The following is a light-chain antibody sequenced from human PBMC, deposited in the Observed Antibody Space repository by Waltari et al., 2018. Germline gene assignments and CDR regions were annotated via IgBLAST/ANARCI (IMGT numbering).Light chain of an antibody. V-gene: IGKV2-30*02. J-gene: IGKJ1*01. CDR1: QSLVHSDGNTY. CDR2: KVS. Sequence: DVVMTQSPLSLPVTLGQPASISCKSSQSLVHSDGNTYLNWFQQRPGQSPRRLIYKVSDRDSGVPDRFSGSGSGTDFTLKISRVEAEDVGIYYCMQGTHLPRTFGQGTKGEIK. CDR3: MQGTHLPRT.